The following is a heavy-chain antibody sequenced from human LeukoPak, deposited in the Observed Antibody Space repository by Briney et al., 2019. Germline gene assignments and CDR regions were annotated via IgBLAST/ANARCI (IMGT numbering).Heavy chain of an antibody. CDR2: IYYSGST. D-gene: IGHD5-18*01. J-gene: IGHJ4*02. CDR3: ARVNSYGSAFDY. V-gene: IGHV4-59*01. Sequence: SETLSLTCTVSGGSISSYYWSWIRQPPGKGLGWIGYIYYSGSTNYNPSLKSRVTISVDTSKNQFSLKLSSVTAADTAVYYCARVNSYGSAFDYWGQGTLVTVSS. CDR1: GGSISSYY.